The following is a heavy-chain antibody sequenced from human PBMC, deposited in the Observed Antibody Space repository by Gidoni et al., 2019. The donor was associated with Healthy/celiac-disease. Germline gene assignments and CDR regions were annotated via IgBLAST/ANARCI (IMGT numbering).Heavy chain of an antibody. D-gene: IGHD2-2*01. V-gene: IGHV3-21*01. CDR2: ISSSSSYI. Sequence: EVQLVESGGGLVKPGGSLRLSCAASGFTFSSYSMNWVRQAPGKGLELVSSISSSSSYIYYADSVKGRFTISRDNAKNSLYLQMNSLRAEDTAVYYCARDGAYCSSTSCYFQHWGQGTLVTVSS. J-gene: IGHJ1*01. CDR1: GFTFSSYS. CDR3: ARDGAYCSSTSCYFQH.